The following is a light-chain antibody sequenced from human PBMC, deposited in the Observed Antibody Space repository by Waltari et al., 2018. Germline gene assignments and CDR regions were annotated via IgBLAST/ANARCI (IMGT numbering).Light chain of an antibody. V-gene: IGKV1-9*01. CDR3: QQLNGYPLT. CDR2: AAS. Sequence: DLQLTQSPPFLSASLADRVTITCRASQGISSYLAWYQQKPGKAPKLLIYAASTLQSGVPSTFSGSGSGTEFTLTISSLQPEDFATYYCQQLNGYPLTFGGGTKVEIK. CDR1: QGISSY. J-gene: IGKJ4*01.